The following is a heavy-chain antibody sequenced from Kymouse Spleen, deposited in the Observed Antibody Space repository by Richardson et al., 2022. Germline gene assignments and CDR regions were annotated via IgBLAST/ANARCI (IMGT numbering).Heavy chain of an antibody. CDR2: IYYSGST. J-gene: IGHJ4*02. V-gene: IGHV4-39*01. Sequence: QLQLQESGPGLVKPSETLSLTCTVSGGSISSSSYYWGWIRQPPGKGLEWIGSIYYSGSTYYNPSLKSRVTISVDTSKNQFSLKLSSVTAADTAVYYCARRGDILTGYYGHYFDYWGQGTLVTVSS. CDR1: GGSISSSSYY. CDR3: ARRGDILTGYYGHYFDY. D-gene: IGHD3-9*01.